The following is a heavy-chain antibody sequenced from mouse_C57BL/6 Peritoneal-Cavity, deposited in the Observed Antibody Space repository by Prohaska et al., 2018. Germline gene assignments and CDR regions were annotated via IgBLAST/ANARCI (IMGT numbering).Heavy chain of an antibody. CDR3: VSYSYMDY. CDR1: GFSFNTYA. V-gene: IGHV10-1*01. D-gene: IGHD2-1*01. Sequence: EVQLVVSGGGLVQPKGSLKLSCAASGFSFNTYAMNWVRQAPGQGFEWVARIRSKSNNYATYYADSVKDRFTISRDDSESMLYLQMNNLKTEDTAMYYCVSYSYMDYWGQGTSVTISS. CDR2: IRSKSNNYAT. J-gene: IGHJ4*01.